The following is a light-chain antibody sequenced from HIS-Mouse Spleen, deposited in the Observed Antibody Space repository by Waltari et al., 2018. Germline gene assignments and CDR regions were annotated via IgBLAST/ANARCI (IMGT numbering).Light chain of an antibody. CDR1: SPHIGSNT. CDR3: AAWDDSLNGVV. V-gene: IGLV1-44*01. CDR2: SNN. J-gene: IGLJ2*01. Sequence: QSVLTQPPSASGTPGQRVPSPCSGSSPHIGSNTVNWYLHLPGPAPKLLIYSNNQRPSGVPDRFSGSKSGTSASLAISGLQSEDEADYYCAAWDDSLNGVVFGGGTKLTVL.